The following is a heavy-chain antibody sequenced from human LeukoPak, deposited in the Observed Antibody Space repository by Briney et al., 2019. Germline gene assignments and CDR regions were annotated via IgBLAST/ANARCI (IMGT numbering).Heavy chain of an antibody. V-gene: IGHV1-69*13. Sequence: ASVKVSCKXSGGTFSSYAISWVRQAPGQGLEWMGVIIPIFGTANYAQKFQGRVTVTADESTSTAYMELSSLRSEDTAVYYCARGAGDFWSGYSFDYWGQGTLVTVSS. CDR3: ARGAGDFWSGYSFDY. J-gene: IGHJ4*02. D-gene: IGHD3-3*01. CDR1: GGTFSSYA. CDR2: IIPIFGTA.